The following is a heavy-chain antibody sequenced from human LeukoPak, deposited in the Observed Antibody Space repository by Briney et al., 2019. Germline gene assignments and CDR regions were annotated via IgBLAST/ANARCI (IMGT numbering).Heavy chain of an antibody. Sequence: ASVKVSCKASGYTFTGYYMHWVRQAPGQGLEWMGWINPNSGGTNYAQKFQGRVTMTRNTSISTAYMELSSLRSEDTAVYYCASVRAYCSSTSCPEYYMDVWGKGTTVTVSS. D-gene: IGHD2-2*01. CDR1: GYTFTGYY. V-gene: IGHV1-2*02. CDR3: ASVRAYCSSTSCPEYYMDV. J-gene: IGHJ6*03. CDR2: INPNSGGT.